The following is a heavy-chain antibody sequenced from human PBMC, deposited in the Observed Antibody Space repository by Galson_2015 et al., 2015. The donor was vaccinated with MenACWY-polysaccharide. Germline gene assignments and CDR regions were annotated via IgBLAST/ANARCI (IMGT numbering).Heavy chain of an antibody. CDR1: GYTFSSYD. Sequence: SVKVSCKASGYTFSSYDINWVRQARGQGLEWMGWMNPNSGNTGYAQRFQGRVAMTRATATSTAYMELRMLRYDDTAVYYCTRIIARKHTFVDSWGQGTLVSAS. V-gene: IGHV1-8*01. CDR2: MNPNSGNT. CDR3: TRIIARKHTFVDS. J-gene: IGHJ4*02. D-gene: IGHD2-21*01.